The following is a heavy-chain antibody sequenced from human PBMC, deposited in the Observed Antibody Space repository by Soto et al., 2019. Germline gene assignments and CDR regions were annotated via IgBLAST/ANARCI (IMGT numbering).Heavy chain of an antibody. CDR3: AREFPSLSSSWREYFQR. V-gene: IGHV1-3*01. J-gene: IGHJ1*01. CDR1: GYTFTSYV. Sequence: ASVKVSCKASGYTFTSYVMHWVRQAPGQGLEWMGWINAGNGKTKYSQKFQGRVTISRDTSANTAYMELSSLRSEDTAVYYCAREFPSLSSSWREYFQRWGQGTLVTVS. D-gene: IGHD6-13*01. CDR2: INAGNGKT.